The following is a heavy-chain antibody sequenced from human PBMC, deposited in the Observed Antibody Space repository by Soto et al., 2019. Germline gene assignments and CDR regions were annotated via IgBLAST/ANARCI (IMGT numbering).Heavy chain of an antibody. CDR2: IIPIFGTA. CDR3: ARESSYGYDYYYYGMDV. J-gene: IGHJ6*02. V-gene: IGHV1-69*13. D-gene: IGHD5-18*01. Sequence: SVKVSCKASGGTFSSYAISWVRQAPGQGLEWMGGIIPIFGTANYAQKLQGRVTITADESTSTAYMELSSLRSEDTAVYYCARESSYGYDYYYYGMDVWGQGTTVTVSS. CDR1: GGTFSSYA.